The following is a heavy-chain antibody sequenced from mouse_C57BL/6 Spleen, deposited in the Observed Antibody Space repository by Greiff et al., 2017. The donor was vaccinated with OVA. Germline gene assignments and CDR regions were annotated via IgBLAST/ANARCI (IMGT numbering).Heavy chain of an antibody. CDR1: GFTFSDYG. D-gene: IGHD1-1*01. CDR3: ARGFITTVPIAMDY. CDR2: ISSGSSTI. Sequence: EVQLQESGGGLVKPGGSLKLSCAASGFTFSDYGMHWVRQAPEKGLEWVAYISSGSSTIYYAATVKGRFTISRDNAKNTLFLQMTSLRSENTAMYYCARGFITTVPIAMDYWGQGTSVTVSS. V-gene: IGHV5-17*01. J-gene: IGHJ4*01.